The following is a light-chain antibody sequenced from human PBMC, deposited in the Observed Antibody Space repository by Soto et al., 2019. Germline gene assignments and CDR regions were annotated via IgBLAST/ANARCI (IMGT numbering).Light chain of an antibody. CDR2: DAY. J-gene: IGKJ4*01. V-gene: IGKV3-11*01. Sequence: EVVLTQSPVTLSLSPGERATLSCRASQSFRGLLAWYQQKPGQAPRLLIYDAYNRATGIPPRFSGSGSGTDFTLTISSLQPEDVATYYCQKCGIAPFSFGGGTKVDIK. CDR3: QKCGIAPFS. CDR1: QSFRGL.